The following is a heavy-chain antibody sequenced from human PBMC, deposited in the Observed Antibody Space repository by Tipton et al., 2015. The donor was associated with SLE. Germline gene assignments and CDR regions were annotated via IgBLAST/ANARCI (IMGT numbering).Heavy chain of an antibody. V-gene: IGHV4-59*01. CDR3: ARHYMDSNGYYQYCLDY. Sequence: TLSLTCTVSGGSISSYYWSWIRQPPGKGLEWIGYIYYSGSTNYNPSLKSRVTISVDTSKNQFSLKLSSVTAADTAVYYCARHYMDSNGYYQYCLDYWGQGTLVTVSS. D-gene: IGHD3-22*01. CDR2: IYYSGST. CDR1: GGSISSYY. J-gene: IGHJ4*02.